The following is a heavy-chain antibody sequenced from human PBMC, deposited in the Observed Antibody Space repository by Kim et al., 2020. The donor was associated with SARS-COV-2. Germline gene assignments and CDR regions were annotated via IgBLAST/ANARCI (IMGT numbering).Heavy chain of an antibody. V-gene: IGHV1-69*04. Sequence: SVKVSCKASGGTFSSYAISWVRQAPGQGLEWMGRIIPILGIANYAQKFQGRVTITADKSTSTAYMELSSLRSEDTAVYYCARAGFGGLLYGGHGDYRGQGTLVTVSS. CDR2: IIPILGIA. CDR3: ARAGFGGLLYGGHGDY. J-gene: IGHJ4*02. D-gene: IGHD3-10*01. CDR1: GGTFSSYA.